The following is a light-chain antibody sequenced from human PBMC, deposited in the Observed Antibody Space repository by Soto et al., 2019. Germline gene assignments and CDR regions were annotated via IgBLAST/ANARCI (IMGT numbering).Light chain of an antibody. CDR2: DAS. Sequence: EIVMTQSPAALSVSLGERVSLTCRARQAVSSYLAWYQQKPGQAPRLLISDASTRATDIPDRFSGSGSGAGFTLTISSLQSSDVAVYYCLQYSTWPPLYTFGQGTKLEIK. V-gene: IGKV3-15*01. J-gene: IGKJ2*01. CDR3: LQYSTWPPLYT. CDR1: QAVSSY.